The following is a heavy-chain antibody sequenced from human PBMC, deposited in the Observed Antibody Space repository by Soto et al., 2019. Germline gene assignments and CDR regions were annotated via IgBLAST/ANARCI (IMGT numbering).Heavy chain of an antibody. Sequence: QVQLVQSGAEVKKPGASVKVSCKASGYTFTSYDINWVRQATGQGLEWMGWMNPNSANTGYAQKFQGRVTMTRNTSITTAYMALRSLRFGCPAVYYWAWEGGRGMDGWGQGTTVTASS. D-gene: IGHD1-26*01. CDR3: AWEGGRGMDG. CDR1: GYTFTSYD. V-gene: IGHV1-8*01. CDR2: MNPNSANT. J-gene: IGHJ6*02.